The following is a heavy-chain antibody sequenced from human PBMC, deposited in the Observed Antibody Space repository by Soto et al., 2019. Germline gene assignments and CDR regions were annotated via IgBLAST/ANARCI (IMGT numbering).Heavy chain of an antibody. J-gene: IGHJ4*02. CDR2: IYYSGST. CDR3: ARHRLPNHHGDYQLAFDY. CDR1: GGSISSSSYY. V-gene: IGHV4-39*01. Sequence: QLQLQESGPGLVKPSETLSLTCTVSGGSISSSSYYWGWIRQPPGKGLEWIGSIYYSGSTYYNPSLKSRVTISVDTSKNQFSLKLSSVTAADTAVYYCARHRLPNHHGDYQLAFDYWGQGTLVTVSS. D-gene: IGHD4-17*01.